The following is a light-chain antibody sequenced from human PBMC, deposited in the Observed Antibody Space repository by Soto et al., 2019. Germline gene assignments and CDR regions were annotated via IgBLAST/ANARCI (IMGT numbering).Light chain of an antibody. Sequence: EIVLTQSPGTLSLSPGERATLSCRASQSVSSSYLAWYQQKPGQAPRLLIYGASSRATGLPDRFSGSGSGPDFTLTISSLEPEDFAVYYWQQYSSPRWTFGQGTKVEIK. J-gene: IGKJ1*01. CDR3: QQYSSPRWT. CDR2: GAS. V-gene: IGKV3-20*01. CDR1: QSVSSSY.